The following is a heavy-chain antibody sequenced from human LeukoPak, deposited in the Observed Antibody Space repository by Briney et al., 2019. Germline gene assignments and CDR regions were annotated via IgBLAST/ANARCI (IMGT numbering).Heavy chain of an antibody. Sequence: GGSLRLSCAAAGFTFSSYARSWVRQPPGKGLEWVSAISGSGGSTYYADSVKGRFTISRDNSKNTLYLQMNSLRAEDTAVYYCAKDRDYVWGSYRYAPPPLNWGQGTLVTVSS. V-gene: IGHV3-23*01. CDR3: AKDRDYVWGSYRYAPPPLN. CDR2: ISGSGGST. CDR1: GFTFSSYA. J-gene: IGHJ4*02. D-gene: IGHD3-16*02.